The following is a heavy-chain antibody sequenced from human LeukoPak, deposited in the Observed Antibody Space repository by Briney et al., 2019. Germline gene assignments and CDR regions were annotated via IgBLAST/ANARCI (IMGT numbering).Heavy chain of an antibody. CDR1: GFCFSNYW. CDR3: VSAIRGSPIDY. CDR2: IKTDGSET. Sequence: PGGSLRLSCAASGFCFSNYWMGWVRQAPGKGLACVANIKTDGSETYYVDSVKGRFTISRDNAKNSLFLQMNSLRAEDTAIYYCVSAIRGSPIDYWGQGTLVSVPS. V-gene: IGHV3-7*01. J-gene: IGHJ4*02. D-gene: IGHD3-10*01.